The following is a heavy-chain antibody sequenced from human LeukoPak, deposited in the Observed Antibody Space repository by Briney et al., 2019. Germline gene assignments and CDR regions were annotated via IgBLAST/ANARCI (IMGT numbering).Heavy chain of an antibody. V-gene: IGHV1-8*01. CDR2: MNPNSGNT. CDR1: GYTFTSYD. Sequence: ASVNVSCKASGYTFTSYDINWVRQATGQGLEWMGWMNPNSGNTGYAQKFQGRVTMTRNTSISTAYMELSSLRSEDTAVYYCASILYSSGWYGDAFDIWGQGTMVTVSS. CDR3: ASILYSSGWYGDAFDI. D-gene: IGHD6-19*01. J-gene: IGHJ3*02.